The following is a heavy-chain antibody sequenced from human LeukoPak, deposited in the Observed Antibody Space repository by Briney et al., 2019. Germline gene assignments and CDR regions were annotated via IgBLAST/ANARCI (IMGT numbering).Heavy chain of an antibody. J-gene: IGHJ5*02. Sequence: GGSLRLSCATSGFTFSTYWMTWIRQAPGKGLEWVANIKQDGSEKYYVDSVKGRFNISRDNAKNSLYLQMNSLRDEDTAVYYCARGQTWIQLWPRGQGTLVTVSS. CDR1: GFTFSTYW. D-gene: IGHD5-18*01. CDR2: IKQDGSEK. CDR3: ARGQTWIQLWP. V-gene: IGHV3-7*04.